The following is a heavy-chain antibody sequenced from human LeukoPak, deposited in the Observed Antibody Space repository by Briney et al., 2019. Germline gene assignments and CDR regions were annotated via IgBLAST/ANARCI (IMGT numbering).Heavy chain of an antibody. Sequence: PSETLSLTCAVYGGSFSGYYWSWIRQPAGKGLEWIGEINHSGSTNYNPSLKSRVTISVDTSKNQFSLKLRSVTAADTAVYYCASFRGYDDYYYYGMDVWGQGTTVTVSS. CDR3: ASFRGYDDYYYYGMDV. CDR1: GGSFSGYY. D-gene: IGHD5-12*01. V-gene: IGHV4-34*01. CDR2: INHSGST. J-gene: IGHJ6*02.